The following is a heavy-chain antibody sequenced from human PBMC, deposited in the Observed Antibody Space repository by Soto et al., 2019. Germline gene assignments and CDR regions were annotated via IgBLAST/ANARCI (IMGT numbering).Heavy chain of an antibody. Sequence: ASVKVSCKASGYTFTSYGISWVQQAPGQGLEWMGWISAYNGNTNYAQKLQGRVTMTTDTSTSTAYMELRSLRSDDTAVYYCARVSIAARPTPFDYWGQGTLVTVSS. CDR2: ISAYNGNT. V-gene: IGHV1-18*04. CDR1: GYTFTSYG. CDR3: ARVSIAARPTPFDY. J-gene: IGHJ4*02. D-gene: IGHD6-6*01.